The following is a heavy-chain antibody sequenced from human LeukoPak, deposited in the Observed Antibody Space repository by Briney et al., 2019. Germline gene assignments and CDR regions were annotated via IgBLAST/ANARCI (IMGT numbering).Heavy chain of an antibody. CDR1: GFTFSSHG. D-gene: IGHD3-16*01. V-gene: IGHV3-23*01. J-gene: IGHJ1*01. Sequence: GGSLRLSCAASGFTFSSHGMNWVRQAPGKGLEWVSGINPSGGITYFTDSVKGRFTISRDNSKNTVSLQMNSLRGDDTAVYYCAKDDAWGRYKDWGQGTLVTVSS. CDR2: INPSGGIT. CDR3: AKDDAWGRYKD.